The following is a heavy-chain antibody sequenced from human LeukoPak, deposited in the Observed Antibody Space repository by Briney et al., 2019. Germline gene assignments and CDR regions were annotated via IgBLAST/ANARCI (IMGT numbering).Heavy chain of an antibody. CDR3: AVDTNYYGSGSYYGY. CDR2: IIPLFGTG. CDR1: GGTFNTHT. D-gene: IGHD3-10*01. Sequence: SVKVSCKASGGTFNTHTIHWVRQAPGQGLEWMGGIIPLFGTGDYAQKFQGRVTITADESTSTAYMELSSLRSEDTAVYYCAVDTNYYGSGSYYGYWGQGTLVTVSS. J-gene: IGHJ4*02. V-gene: IGHV1-69*13.